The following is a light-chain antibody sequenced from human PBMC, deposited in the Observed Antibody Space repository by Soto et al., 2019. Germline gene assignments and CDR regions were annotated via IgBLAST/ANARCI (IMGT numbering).Light chain of an antibody. CDR1: QGIASS. CDR2: AAS. CDR3: QQFNSYPLT. J-gene: IGKJ4*01. V-gene: IGKV1-9*01. Sequence: DIHLTQSPSFLSASVGDRVTITCRASQGIASSLAWYQQKAGKAPKLLIYAASTLESGVPSRFSGSGPGTEFTLTISSLQPEDFAIYYCQQFNSYPLTFGRGTKVEIK.